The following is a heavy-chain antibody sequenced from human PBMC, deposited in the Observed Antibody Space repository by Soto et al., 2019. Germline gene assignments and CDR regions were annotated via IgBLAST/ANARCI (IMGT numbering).Heavy chain of an antibody. CDR1: GFTFSSYA. CDR3: ASLNHGELPSTYYYYYGMDV. J-gene: IGHJ6*02. V-gene: IGHV3-23*01. Sequence: GGSLRLSCAASGFTFSSYAMSWVRQAPGKGLEWVSAISGSGGSTYYADSVKGRFTISRDNSKNTLYLQMNSLRAEDTAVYYCASLNHGELPSTYYYYYGMDVWGQGTTVTVSS. D-gene: IGHD1-26*01. CDR2: ISGSGGST.